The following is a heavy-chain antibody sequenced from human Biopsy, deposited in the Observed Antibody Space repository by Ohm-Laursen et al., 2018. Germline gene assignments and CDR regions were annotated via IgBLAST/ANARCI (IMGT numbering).Heavy chain of an antibody. V-gene: IGHV3-33*01. CDR3: ARDRYYGSESYYSHYNMDV. Sequence: SLRLSCTASGFTFSSYGIHWVRQAPGKGLEWVAVIWYDGSNKYSADSVKGRFSISRDNSKNTVYLQMNSLRASDTAVYYCARDRYYGSESYYSHYNMDVWGQGTTVSVSS. CDR2: IWYDGSNK. J-gene: IGHJ6*02. D-gene: IGHD3-10*01. CDR1: GFTFSSYG.